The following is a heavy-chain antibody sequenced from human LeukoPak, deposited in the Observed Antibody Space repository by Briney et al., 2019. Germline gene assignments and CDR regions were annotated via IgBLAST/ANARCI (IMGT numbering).Heavy chain of an antibody. J-gene: IGHJ4*02. D-gene: IGHD3-16*02. CDR2: IYSSGST. Sequence: PSETLSLTCTVSGGSISGYYWSWIPQPAGKGLEWIGRIYSSGSTNYNPSLKSRVTMSVDTAKNQFSLKLRSVTAADTAVYYCAREAVRSKDLDYWARGTLVTVSS. V-gene: IGHV4-4*07. CDR3: AREAVRSKDLDY. CDR1: GGSISGYY.